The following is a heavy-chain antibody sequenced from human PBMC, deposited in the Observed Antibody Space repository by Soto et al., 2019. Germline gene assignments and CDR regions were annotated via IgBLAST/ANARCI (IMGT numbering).Heavy chain of an antibody. D-gene: IGHD1-26*01. V-gene: IGHV3-30-3*01. J-gene: IGHJ4*02. CDR3: VTQKVGVTVHFDY. Sequence: QVQLVESGGGVFQPGRSLRLSCAASGFTFSGEAMHWVRQAPGKGLEWVAVISHDGSLYYYADSVQGRFIISRDNSKNTLYLQLNSLRPEDTAIYYCVTQKVGVTVHFDYWGQGTLVTVSS. CDR1: GFTFSGEA. CDR2: ISHDGSLY.